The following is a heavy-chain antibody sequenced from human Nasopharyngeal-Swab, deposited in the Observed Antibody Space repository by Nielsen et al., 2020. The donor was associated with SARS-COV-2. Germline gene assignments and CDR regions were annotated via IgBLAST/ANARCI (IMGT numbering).Heavy chain of an antibody. J-gene: IGHJ5*02. CDR2: FKYGGSS. CDR3: ARGAPSSYWFDP. CDR1: GGSFSNYY. Sequence: SQTLSLTCAVFGGSFSNYYWTWIRQPPGKNLEWIGEFKYGGSSNYNPSLKSRVTMSLDTSKNQFSLELSSVTAADTAVYYCARGAPSSYWFDPWGQGTLVTVSS. V-gene: IGHV4-34*01.